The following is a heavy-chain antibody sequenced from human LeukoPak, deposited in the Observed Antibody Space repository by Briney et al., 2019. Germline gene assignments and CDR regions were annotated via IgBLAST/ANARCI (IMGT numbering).Heavy chain of an antibody. Sequence: PGGSLRLSCAASGFSFGGYALHWVRQARGRGLEWVASISWNSGDIVHADSVKGRFTISRDNAKNSLYLQMDSLRTEDTALYYCVKSGGYATAIRYFDLWGRGTLVTVSS. D-gene: IGHD2-21*02. CDR2: ISWNSGDI. CDR3: VKSGGYATAIRYFDL. CDR1: GFSFGGYA. J-gene: IGHJ2*01. V-gene: IGHV3-9*01.